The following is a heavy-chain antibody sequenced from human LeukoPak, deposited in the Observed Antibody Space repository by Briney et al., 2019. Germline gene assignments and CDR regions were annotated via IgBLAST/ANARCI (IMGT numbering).Heavy chain of an antibody. CDR2: IYSGGST. J-gene: IGHJ4*02. V-gene: IGHV3-66*01. CDR1: GFTVSSNY. D-gene: IGHD6-13*01. Sequence: PGGSLRLSCAASGFTVSSNYMSWVRQAPGKGLEWVSVIYSGGSTYYADSVKGRFTISRDNSKNTLYLQMNSLRAEDTAVYYCARDGGIAAADPFDYWGQGTLVTVSS. CDR3: ARDGGIAAADPFDY.